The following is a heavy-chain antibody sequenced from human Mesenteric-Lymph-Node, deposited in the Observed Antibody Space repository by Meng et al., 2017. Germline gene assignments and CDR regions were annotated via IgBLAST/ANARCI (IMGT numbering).Heavy chain of an antibody. CDR3: AHRHRLRDFDY. D-gene: IGHD4-17*01. J-gene: IGHJ4*02. V-gene: IGHV2-5*02. CDR2: IYCDDDK. CDR1: GFPLSTSGVG. Sequence: YKESCPTLSTPPPTLTLTLTFSGFPLSTSGVGVGWIRQPPGKALEWLALIYCDDDKRYSPSLKNRLTITKDTSKNQVVLTLTNIDPVDTATYYCAHRHRLRDFDYWGQGTLVTVSS.